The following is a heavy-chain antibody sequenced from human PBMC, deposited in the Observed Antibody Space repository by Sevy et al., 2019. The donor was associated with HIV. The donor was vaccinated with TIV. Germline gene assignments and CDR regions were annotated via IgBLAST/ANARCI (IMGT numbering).Heavy chain of an antibody. CDR2: IYYSGST. V-gene: IGHV4-61*01. CDR1: GGSVSSGSYY. J-gene: IGHJ6*02. CDR3: AGDRRGYSYGYTSYYYYGMDV. Sequence: SETLSLTCTVSGGSVSSGSYYWSWIRQPPGKGLEWIGYIYYSGSTNYNPSLKSRVTISVDTSKNQFSLKLRSVTAAETAVYYWAGDRRGYSYGYTSYYYYGMDVWGQGTTVTVSS. D-gene: IGHD5-18*01.